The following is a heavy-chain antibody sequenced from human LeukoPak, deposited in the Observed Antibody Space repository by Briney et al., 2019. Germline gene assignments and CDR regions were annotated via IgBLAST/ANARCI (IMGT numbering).Heavy chain of an antibody. CDR1: GGTFSSYA. Sequence: ASVKVSCKASGGTFSSYAISWVRQAPGQGLEWMGGIIPIFGTANYAQKFQGRVTITADESTSTAYMELSSLRSEDTAVYNCARGRGYYGSGSYYAYYFDYWGQGTLVTVSS. J-gene: IGHJ4*02. CDR2: IIPIFGTA. CDR3: ARGRGYYGSGSYYAYYFDY. D-gene: IGHD3-10*01. V-gene: IGHV1-69*13.